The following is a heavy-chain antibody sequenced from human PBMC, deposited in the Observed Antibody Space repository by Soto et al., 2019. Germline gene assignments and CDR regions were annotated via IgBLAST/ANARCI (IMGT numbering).Heavy chain of an antibody. CDR1: GFTFSSYG. D-gene: IGHD6-19*01. Sequence: QVQLVESGGGVVQPGRSLRLSCAASGFTFSSYGMHWVRQAPGKGLEWVAVIWYDGSNKYYADSVKGRFTISRDNSKNRLYLQMNSLRAEDTAVYYCARAGSMAGTPFDDWGQGTLVTVSS. V-gene: IGHV3-33*01. J-gene: IGHJ4*02. CDR3: ARAGSMAGTPFDD. CDR2: IWYDGSNK.